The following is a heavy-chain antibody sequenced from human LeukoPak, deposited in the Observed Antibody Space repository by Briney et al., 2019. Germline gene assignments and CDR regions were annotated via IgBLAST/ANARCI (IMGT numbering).Heavy chain of an antibody. Sequence: ASETLSLTCTVSGGSISSSSYYWGWIRQPPGKGLEWIGSIYYSGSTYYNPSLKSRVTISVDTSKNQFSLKLSSVTAADTAVYYCARDYGLKSIAAAGIDYWGQGTLVTVSS. CDR3: ARDYGLKSIAAAGIDY. CDR1: GGSISSSSYY. D-gene: IGHD6-13*01. J-gene: IGHJ4*02. V-gene: IGHV4-39*07. CDR2: IYYSGST.